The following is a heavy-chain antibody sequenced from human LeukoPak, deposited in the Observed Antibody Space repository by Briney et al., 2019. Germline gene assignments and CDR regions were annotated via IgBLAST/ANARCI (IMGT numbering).Heavy chain of an antibody. D-gene: IGHD4-17*01. V-gene: IGHV3-21*01. CDR2: ISSGGHDI. CDR3: ARHGDGFYYGMDV. Sequence: KTGGSLRLSCAASEFTFSRYSMNWFRQAPGEGLEWVSSISSGGHDIYYADSVKGRFTISRDNAKNSLYLQMNSLRVEDTAVYYCARHGDGFYYGMDVWGQGTTVTVSS. CDR1: EFTFSRYS. J-gene: IGHJ6*02.